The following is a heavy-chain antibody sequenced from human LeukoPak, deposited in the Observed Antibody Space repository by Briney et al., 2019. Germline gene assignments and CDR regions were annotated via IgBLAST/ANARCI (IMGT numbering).Heavy chain of an antibody. CDR2: INQDESEK. CDR1: GFTFSTYW. D-gene: IGHD2/OR15-2a*01. J-gene: IGHJ6*02. Sequence: PGGSLRLSCAASGFTFSTYWMSWVSHAPGKGLEWVANINQDESEKYYVDSVKGRFTISRDNAKNSLYLQMNSLGAEDTAVYYCARVRVSSYYGMDIWGQGATVTVSS. V-gene: IGHV3-7*05. CDR3: ARVRVSSYYGMDI.